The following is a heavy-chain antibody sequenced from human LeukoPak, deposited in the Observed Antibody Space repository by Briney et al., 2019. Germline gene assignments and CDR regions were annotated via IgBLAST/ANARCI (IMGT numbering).Heavy chain of an antibody. V-gene: IGHV4-59*01. CDR1: GGTISSYY. J-gene: IGHJ5*01. CDR2: IHNSGNA. D-gene: IGHD1-1*01. CDR3: AREGTTGRNLNWFDS. Sequence: PSETLSLTCTVSGGTISSYYWNWIRQPPGKGLEWIGHIHNSGNANYNPSLKSRVTLSVDTSKNQFSLKLSSVTAADTAAYYCAREGTTGRNLNWFDSWGQGTLVTVSS.